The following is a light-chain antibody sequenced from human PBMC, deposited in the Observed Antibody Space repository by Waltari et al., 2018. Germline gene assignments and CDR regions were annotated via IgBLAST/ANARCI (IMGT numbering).Light chain of an antibody. Sequence: DIVMTQSPDSLAVSLGERATIHCKSRQSVLYSSNNKNYLAWYQQKPGQPPKLLIYWASTRESGVPDRFSGSGSGTDFTLTISSLQAEDVAVYYCQQYYSIPYTFGQGTKLEIK. V-gene: IGKV4-1*01. CDR3: QQYYSIPYT. CDR2: WAS. J-gene: IGKJ2*01. CDR1: QSVLYSSNNKNY.